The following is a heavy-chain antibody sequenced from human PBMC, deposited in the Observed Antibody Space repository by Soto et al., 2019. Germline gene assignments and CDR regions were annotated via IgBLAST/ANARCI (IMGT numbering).Heavy chain of an antibody. CDR2: TRNKANSYTT. CDR1: GFTFSDHY. V-gene: IGHV3-72*01. CDR3: ARVRGSGSYYTNWFDP. J-gene: IGHJ5*02. Sequence: GGSLRLSCAASGFTFSDHYMDGVRQAPGKGLKWVGRTRNKANSYTTEYAASVKGRFTISRDDSKNSLYLQMNSLKTEDTAVYYCARVRGSGSYYTNWFDPWGQGTLVTVSS. D-gene: IGHD3-10*01.